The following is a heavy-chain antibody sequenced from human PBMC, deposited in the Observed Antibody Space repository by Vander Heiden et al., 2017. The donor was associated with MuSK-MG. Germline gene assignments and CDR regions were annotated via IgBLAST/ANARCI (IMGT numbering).Heavy chain of an antibody. D-gene: IGHD6-13*01. CDR1: GLTFSSYS. J-gene: IGHJ6*02. V-gene: IGHV3-21*01. CDR3: ARGAGYYYYYGMDV. CDR2: ISSSSSYI. Sequence: EVQLVESGGRLVKPGGSLRLSCAASGLTFSSYSMSWVRQAPGKGLEWVSSISSSSSYIYYADSVKGRFTISRDNAKNSLYPQMNSLRAEDTAVYYCARGAGYYYYYGMDVWGQGTTVTVSS.